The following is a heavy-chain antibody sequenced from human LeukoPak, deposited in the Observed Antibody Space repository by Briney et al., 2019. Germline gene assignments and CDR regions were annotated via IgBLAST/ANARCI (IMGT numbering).Heavy chain of an antibody. CDR2: IYSGGST. V-gene: IGHV3-53*01. CDR3: ARSGAFNYGMDV. Sequence: GGSLRLSCAASGFTISSNYMSWVRQAPGKGLEWVSVIYSGGSTYYADSVKGRFTISRDNSKNTLYLQMNSLRAEDPAVYYCARSGAFNYGMDVWGQGTTVTVSS. J-gene: IGHJ6*02. CDR1: GFTISSNY. D-gene: IGHD1-26*01.